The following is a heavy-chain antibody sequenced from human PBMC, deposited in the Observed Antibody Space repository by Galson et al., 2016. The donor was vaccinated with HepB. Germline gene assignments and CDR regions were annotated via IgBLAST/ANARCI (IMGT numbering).Heavy chain of an antibody. Sequence: SLRLSCAASGFTFSRAWMNWVRQAPGKGLEWVGRIKSYTDGGTTDYAAPMKGRFTFSRDESKNTVYLQMNSLRAEDTAVYYCARDRRGSGWYIDYWGQGTLVTVSS. J-gene: IGHJ4*02. CDR3: ARDRRGSGWYIDY. V-gene: IGHV3-15*01. CDR1: GFTFSRAW. D-gene: IGHD6-19*01. CDR2: IKSYTDGGTT.